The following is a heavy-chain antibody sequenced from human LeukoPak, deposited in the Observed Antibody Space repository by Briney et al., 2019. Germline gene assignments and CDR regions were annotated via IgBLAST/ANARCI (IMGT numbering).Heavy chain of an antibody. V-gene: IGHV3-23*01. CDR3: AKTIAAATHDAFDI. CDR1: GFTFSNDA. Sequence: GGSLRLSCAASGFTFSNDAMSWVRQAPGKGLEWVSALSGSGGTTYYADSVKGRFTISRDNSKNTLYLQMNSLRAEDTAVYYCAKTIAAATHDAFDIWGQGTMVTVSS. J-gene: IGHJ3*02. D-gene: IGHD6-13*01. CDR2: LSGSGGTT.